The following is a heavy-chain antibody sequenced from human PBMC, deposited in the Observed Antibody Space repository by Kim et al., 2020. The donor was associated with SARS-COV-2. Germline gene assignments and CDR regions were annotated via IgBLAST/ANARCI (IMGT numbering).Heavy chain of an antibody. Sequence: AQKFQGRVTITADKSTSTAYMELSSLRSEDTAVYYCATICSGGSCYLDYWGQGTLVTVSS. J-gene: IGHJ4*02. CDR3: ATICSGGSCYLDY. V-gene: IGHV1-69*02. D-gene: IGHD2-15*01.